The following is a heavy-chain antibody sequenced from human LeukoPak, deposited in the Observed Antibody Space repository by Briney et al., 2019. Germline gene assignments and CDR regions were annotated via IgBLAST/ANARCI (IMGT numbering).Heavy chain of an antibody. CDR3: SRKNAGGAGTRIDH. CDR2: ISSSSSYI. D-gene: IGHD6-13*01. J-gene: IGHJ4*02. V-gene: IGHV3-21*01. CDR1: GFTFSSYS. Sequence: GGSLRLSCAASGFTFSSYSMNWVRQAPGKGLEWVSSISSSSSYIYYADSVKGRFTISRDNAKNSLYLQMNSLRAEDTAVYYCSRKNAGGAGTRIDHWGQGTLVTVSS.